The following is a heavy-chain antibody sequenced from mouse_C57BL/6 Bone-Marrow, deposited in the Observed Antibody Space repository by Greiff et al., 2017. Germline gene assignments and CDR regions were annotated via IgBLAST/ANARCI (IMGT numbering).Heavy chain of an antibody. D-gene: IGHD2-12*01. CDR3: ARWDYSPLYAMDY. Sequence: EVQRVESGPGLAKPSQTLSLTCSVTGYSITRDYWNWIRKFPGNKLEYMGYISYSGSTYDNPSLKSRISITRDTSKNQYYLQLNSVTTEDTATYYCARWDYSPLYAMDYWGQGTSVTVSA. V-gene: IGHV3-8*01. CDR1: GYSITRDY. CDR2: ISYSGST. J-gene: IGHJ4*01.